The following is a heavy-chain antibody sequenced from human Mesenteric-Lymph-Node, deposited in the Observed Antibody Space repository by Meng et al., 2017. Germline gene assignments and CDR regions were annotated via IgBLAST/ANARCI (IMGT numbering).Heavy chain of an antibody. J-gene: IGHJ4*02. CDR1: GGSVISCGSN. V-gene: IGHV4-61*08. CDR3: ARDLWGSFDS. CDR2: LNT. Sequence: VELVAAGPALVRPSETLCLIFTVFGGSVISCGSNWGLIRNPPGKGLEWIGYLNTNYNPVLKSRVTISFDTSHSQFSLNLSSVTAADTAVYSCARDLWGSFDSWGQGILVTVSS. D-gene: IGHD7-27*01.